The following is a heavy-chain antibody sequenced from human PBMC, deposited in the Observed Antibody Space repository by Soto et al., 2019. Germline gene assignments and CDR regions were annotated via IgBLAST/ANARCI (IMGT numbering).Heavy chain of an antibody. CDR1: GDSFNSNW. CDR2: IYPIDSDT. D-gene: IGHD4-17*01. J-gene: IGHJ6*02. Sequence: GESLKISCKVSGDSFNSNWIAWVRQRPGRGLEWMGIIYPIDSDTRYSPSFQGQVTISVDRSVNSAFLQWRSLKASDTATYYCARRSAVTTFYFYGMDVWGQGTPVTVSS. V-gene: IGHV5-51*01. CDR3: ARRSAVTTFYFYGMDV.